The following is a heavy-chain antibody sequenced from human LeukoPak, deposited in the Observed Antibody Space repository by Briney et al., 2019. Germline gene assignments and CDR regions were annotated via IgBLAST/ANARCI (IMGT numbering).Heavy chain of an antibody. Sequence: SETLSLTCTVSGGSISSYYWSWIRQPPGKGLEWIGYIYYSGSTNYNPSLKSRVTISVDTSKNQFSLKLRSVTAADTAVYYCAREAKYYYDSSGYYYADYWGQGTLVTVSS. CDR1: GGSISSYY. D-gene: IGHD3-22*01. J-gene: IGHJ4*02. V-gene: IGHV4-59*01. CDR2: IYYSGST. CDR3: AREAKYYYDSSGYYYADY.